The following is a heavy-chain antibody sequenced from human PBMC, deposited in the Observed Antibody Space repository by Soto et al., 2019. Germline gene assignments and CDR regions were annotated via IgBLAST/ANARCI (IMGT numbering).Heavy chain of an antibody. Sequence: PGXSLILSCAASGFIFSSYGMHCVRQAPGKRLEWVAVISFDGSNEYYADSVKGRFTVSRDNSKNTAYLQMNSLRAEDTAVYYCAKGDYGYYFDYWGQGTLVTVS. CDR3: AKGDYGYYFDY. CDR1: GFIFSSYG. J-gene: IGHJ4*02. V-gene: IGHV3-30*18. CDR2: ISFDGSNE. D-gene: IGHD4-17*01.